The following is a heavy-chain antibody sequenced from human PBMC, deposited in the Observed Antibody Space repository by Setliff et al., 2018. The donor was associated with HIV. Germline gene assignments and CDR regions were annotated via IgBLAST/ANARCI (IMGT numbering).Heavy chain of an antibody. CDR2: IHASGKT. CDR1: GDYIGSRAYY. CDR3: ATLDPSGGDFLAY. Sequence: LTCTVSGDYIGSRAYYWNWIRQPPGKGLEWIGYIHASGKTNYNPSLKSRVTISLHTSKMQFSLHLTSVTAADTAVYYCATLDPSGGDFLAYWGQGTLVTVSS. D-gene: IGHD2-21*02. J-gene: IGHJ4*02. V-gene: IGHV4-61*05.